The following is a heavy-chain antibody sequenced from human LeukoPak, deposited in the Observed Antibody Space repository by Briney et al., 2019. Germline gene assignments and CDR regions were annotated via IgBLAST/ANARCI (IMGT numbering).Heavy chain of an antibody. CDR1: GFTFSNYN. CDR3: ARAGGSTVSHSDY. V-gene: IGHV3-21*06. J-gene: IGHJ4*02. Sequence: PGGSLRLSCAASGFTFSNYNFYWVRQAPGKGLEWVSSISSTSSYIYYADSVKGRFTISRDNAKNSLYLQMNSLRAEDTAVYYCARAGGSTVSHSDYWGQGTLVTVSS. D-gene: IGHD4-17*01. CDR2: ISSTSSYI.